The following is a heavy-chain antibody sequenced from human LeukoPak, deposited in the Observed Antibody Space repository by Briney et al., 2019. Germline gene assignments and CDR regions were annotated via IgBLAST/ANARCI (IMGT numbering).Heavy chain of an antibody. CDR3: ARDVWPYCGRPNCYLVSDP. CDR2: ISAYSGNT. CDR1: GYTFTSYG. D-gene: IGHD2-2*01. V-gene: IGHV1-18*01. Sequence: GASVKVSCKASGYTFTSYGISWVRHAPGQGLEWMGWISAYSGNTNYAQNLQGRVTMTTDTSTSTAYMELRSLRSDDTAVYYCARDVWPYCGRPNCYLVSDPWGQGTLVTVSS. J-gene: IGHJ5*02.